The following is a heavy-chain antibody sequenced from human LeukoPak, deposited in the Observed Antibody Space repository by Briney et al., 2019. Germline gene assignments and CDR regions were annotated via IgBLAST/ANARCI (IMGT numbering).Heavy chain of an antibody. CDR3: AKDRSSSWYGGWFDP. V-gene: IGHV3-23*01. D-gene: IGHD6-13*01. CDR1: GFTFSSYA. Sequence: PGGSLRLSCAASGFTFSSYAMSWVRQAPGKGLEWVSAISGSGGSTYYADSVKGRFTISRDNSKNTLYLQMNSLGAEDTAVYYCAKDRSSSWYGGWFDPWGQGTLVTVSS. CDR2: ISGSGGST. J-gene: IGHJ5*02.